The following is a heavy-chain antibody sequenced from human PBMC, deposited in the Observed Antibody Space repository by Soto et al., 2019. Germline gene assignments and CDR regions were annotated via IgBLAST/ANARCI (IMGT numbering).Heavy chain of an antibody. CDR2: IWYDGSNK. CDR3: ARGESGRTGSNSDYYYYYGMDV. D-gene: IGHD3-16*01. Sequence: QVQLVESGGGVVQPGRSLRLSCAASGFTFSSYGMHWVRQAPGKGLEWVAVIWYDGSNKYYADSVKGRFTISRDNSKNTLYLQMNSLRAEDTAVYYCARGESGRTGSNSDYYYYYGMDVWGQGTTVTVSS. J-gene: IGHJ6*02. V-gene: IGHV3-33*01. CDR1: GFTFSSYG.